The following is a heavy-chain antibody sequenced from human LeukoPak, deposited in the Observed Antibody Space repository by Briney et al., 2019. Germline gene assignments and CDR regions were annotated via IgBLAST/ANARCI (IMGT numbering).Heavy chain of an antibody. Sequence: PSETLSLTCTVSGGSVSSGSYYWSWLRQPPGKGLEWIGYIYYSGSTNYNPSLKSRVTISVDTSKNQFSLKLSSVTAADTAVYYCASYDYGDYRGVDYWGQGTLVTVSS. CDR1: GGSVSSGSYY. D-gene: IGHD4-17*01. CDR2: IYYSGST. V-gene: IGHV4-61*01. CDR3: ASYDYGDYRGVDY. J-gene: IGHJ4*02.